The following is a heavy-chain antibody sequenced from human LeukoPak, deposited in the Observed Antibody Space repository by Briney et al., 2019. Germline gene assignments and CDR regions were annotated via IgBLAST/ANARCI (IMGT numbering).Heavy chain of an antibody. J-gene: IGHJ4*02. CDR3: ASGYDFSDGSKRGFDR. V-gene: IGHV3-48*01. CDR2: ISSSGATI. Sequence: PGGSLRLSCAASGFTFRTFSMNWVRQAPGKGLEWVSYISSSGATIYYADSVKGRFTISRDNAKSSLFMQMNSLRAEDTAVYYCASGYDFSDGSKRGFDRWGQGTLVTVSS. CDR1: GFTFRTFS. D-gene: IGHD3-3*01.